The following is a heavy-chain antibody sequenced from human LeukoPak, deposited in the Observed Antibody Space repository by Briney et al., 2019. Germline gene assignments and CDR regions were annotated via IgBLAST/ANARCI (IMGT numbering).Heavy chain of an antibody. Sequence: SETLSLTCTVSGGSISSRSYYWGWIRQPPGKGLEWIGSFHYSGSTYYNPSLKSRVTISVDTSKNQFSLKMSSVTAADTAVYFCARGGPPGYYYDYYMDVWGKGTTVTISS. J-gene: IGHJ6*03. CDR2: FHYSGST. CDR1: GGSISSRSYY. CDR3: ARGGPPGYYYDYYMDV. V-gene: IGHV4-39*07.